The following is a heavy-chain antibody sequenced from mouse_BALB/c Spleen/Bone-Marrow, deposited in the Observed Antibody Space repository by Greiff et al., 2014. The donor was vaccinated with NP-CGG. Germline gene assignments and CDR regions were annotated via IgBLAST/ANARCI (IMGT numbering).Heavy chain of an antibody. CDR2: ISYSDIT. CDR3: ARSRGLRRDWYFDV. D-gene: IGHD2-4*01. V-gene: IGHV3-2*02. J-gene: IGHJ1*01. Sequence: DVQLQESGPGLVKPSQSLSLTCTVTGYSITSDYAWNWIRQFPGNKLEWMGYISYSDITSYNPSLKSRISITRDTSKNQFFLQLNSVTTEDTATYYCARSRGLRRDWYFDVWGAGTTVTVSS. CDR1: GYSITSDYA.